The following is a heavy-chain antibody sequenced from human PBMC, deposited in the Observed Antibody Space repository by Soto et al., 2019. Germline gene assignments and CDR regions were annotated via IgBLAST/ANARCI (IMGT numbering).Heavy chain of an antibody. CDR2: IIPIFGTA. V-gene: IGHV1-69*13. CDR3: ARDLKVIVVDPGYYGMDV. D-gene: IGHD3-22*01. Sequence: SVKVSCKASGGTFSSYAISWVRQAPGQGLEWMGGIIPIFGTANYAQKLQGRVTITADESTSTAYMELSSLRSEDTAVYYCARDLKVIVVDPGYYGMDVWGQGTTVTVS. CDR1: GGTFSSYA. J-gene: IGHJ6*02.